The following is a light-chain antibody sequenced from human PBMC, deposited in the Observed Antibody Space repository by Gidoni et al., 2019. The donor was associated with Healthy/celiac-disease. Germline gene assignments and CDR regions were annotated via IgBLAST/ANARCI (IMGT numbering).Light chain of an antibody. J-gene: IGKJ3*01. V-gene: IGKV1-12*01. CDR2: AAS. CDR1: QGRSRW. CDR3: QQANSFPHT. Sequence: DIQMTQSPSSVSASVGDRVTLTCRASQGRSRWLAWYQQKPGKAPKLLIYAASSLQSGVPSRISGSGSGTDFTLTISSRQPEDFATYYCQQANSFPHTFGAGTKVEIK.